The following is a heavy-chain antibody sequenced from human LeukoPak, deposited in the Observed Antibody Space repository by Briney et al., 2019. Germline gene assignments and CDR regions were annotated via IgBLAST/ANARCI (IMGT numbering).Heavy chain of an antibody. J-gene: IGHJ6*03. V-gene: IGHV4-59*11. CDR2: IYDSESA. Sequence: SETLSLTCTVSGVSINSHYWSWIRQPPGKGLEWMGFIYDSESANYKSSLKRRVTMTVDTSKNQFSLKLNSVTAADTAVYYCARVLQNYYHMDVWGKGTTVTVSS. CDR1: GVSINSHY. CDR3: ARVLQNYYHMDV. D-gene: IGHD3-3*01.